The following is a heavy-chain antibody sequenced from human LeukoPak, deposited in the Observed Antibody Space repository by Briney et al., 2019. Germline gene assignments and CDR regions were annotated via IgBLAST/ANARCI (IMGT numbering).Heavy chain of an antibody. D-gene: IGHD3/OR15-3a*01. Sequence: SQTLSLTCTVSGGSISSGGYYWSWIRQPPGKGLEWIGYIYYSGSTYYNPSLKSRVSIAIDTSKNEFSLKLSSVTAADTAVYYCAREAINWTYRDYWGQGTLVTVSS. V-gene: IGHV4-30-4*08. J-gene: IGHJ4*02. CDR2: IYYSGST. CDR1: GGSISSGGYY. CDR3: AREAINWTYRDY.